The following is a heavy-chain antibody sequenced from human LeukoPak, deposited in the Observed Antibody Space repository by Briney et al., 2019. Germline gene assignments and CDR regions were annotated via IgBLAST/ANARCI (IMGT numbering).Heavy chain of an antibody. J-gene: IGHJ4*02. CDR2: IKEDGSEK. CDR1: GFTFSTYW. Sequence: PGGSLRLFCAASGFTFSTYWMIWVRQAPGKGLEWVANIKEDGSEKYYVDAVKGRFTISRDNAKNSLYLQMNSLRVEDTAVYYCARAPYGENYWGQGTLVTVSP. CDR3: ARAPYGENY. D-gene: IGHD4-17*01. V-gene: IGHV3-7*01.